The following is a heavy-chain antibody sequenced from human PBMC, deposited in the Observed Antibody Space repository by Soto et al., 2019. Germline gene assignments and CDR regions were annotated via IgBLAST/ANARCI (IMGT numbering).Heavy chain of an antibody. CDR1: GYSISSGYY. CDR2: MYQSGRT. J-gene: IGHJ5*02. CDR3: ARVDDILAGRGWFDP. Sequence: SETLSLTCVISGYSISSGYYWGWMRQPPGKGLEWIRSMYQSGRTNYNPSLESRVSLSIDTSKNQFSLNLTSVTAADTAVYYCARVDDILAGRGWFDPWGQGTLVTGLL. D-gene: IGHD3-9*01. V-gene: IGHV4-38-2*01.